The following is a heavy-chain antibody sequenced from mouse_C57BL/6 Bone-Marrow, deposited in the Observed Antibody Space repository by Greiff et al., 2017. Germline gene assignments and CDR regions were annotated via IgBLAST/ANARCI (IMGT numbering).Heavy chain of an antibody. J-gene: IGHJ4*01. CDR3: ARWYYGSSYYYAMDF. CDR2: IYPGGGYT. V-gene: IGHV1-63*01. Sequence: VQRVESGAELVRPGTSVKMSCKASGYTFTNYWIGWAKQRPGHGLEWIGDIYPGGGYTNYNEKFKGKATLTADKSSSTAYMQFSILTSEDSAIYYCARWYYGSSYYYAMDFWGQGTSVTVSS. D-gene: IGHD1-1*01. CDR1: GYTFTNYW.